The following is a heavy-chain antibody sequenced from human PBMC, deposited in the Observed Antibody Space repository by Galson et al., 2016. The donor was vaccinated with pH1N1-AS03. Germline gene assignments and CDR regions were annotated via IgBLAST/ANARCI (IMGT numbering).Heavy chain of an antibody. CDR1: GASVSHYASY. Sequence: SETLSLTCSVSGASVSHYASYWGWIRQAPGKGLEWIATVSARRTTYHNPSLDSRLTISLDTSKNHFSLTPTSVTAADTAMYYCARDRRDCSGGSCSQDGWFDPWGQGTLVVVSS. D-gene: IGHD2-15*01. J-gene: IGHJ5*02. CDR2: VSARRTT. CDR3: ARDRRDCSGGSCSQDGWFDP. V-gene: IGHV4-39*07.